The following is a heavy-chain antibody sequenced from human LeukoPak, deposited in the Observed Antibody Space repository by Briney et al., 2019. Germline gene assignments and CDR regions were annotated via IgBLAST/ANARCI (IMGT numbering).Heavy chain of an antibody. J-gene: IGHJ3*02. V-gene: IGHV4-61*01. CDR1: GGSISSNNYY. Sequence: PSETLSLTCTVSGGSISSNNYYWSWIRQPPGKGLEWIGYIYYSGSTNYNPSLKSRVTISVDTSKNQFSLKLSSVTAADTAVYYCARLGPSGGAFDIWGQGRMVTVSS. D-gene: IGHD1-26*01. CDR2: IYYSGST. CDR3: ARLGPSGGAFDI.